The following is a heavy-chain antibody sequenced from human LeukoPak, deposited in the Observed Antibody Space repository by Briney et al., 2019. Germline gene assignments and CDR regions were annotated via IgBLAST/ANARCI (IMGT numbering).Heavy chain of an antibody. CDR2: IYNSGST. CDR1: GGSISSYY. J-gene: IGHJ6*03. Sequence: PSETLSLTCTVSGGSISSYYWSWIRQPPGKGLEWIGYIYNSGSTNYNPSLKSRVTTSADTSKNQFSLKLSSVTAADTAVYYCSGSYLYSYYYYMDVWGKGTTVTISS. CDR3: SGSYLYSYYYYMDV. V-gene: IGHV4-59*01. D-gene: IGHD1-26*01.